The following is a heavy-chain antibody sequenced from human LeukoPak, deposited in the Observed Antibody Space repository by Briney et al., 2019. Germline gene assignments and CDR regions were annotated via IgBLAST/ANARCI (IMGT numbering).Heavy chain of an antibody. V-gene: IGHV3-66*01. CDR3: ARGIAAAGTGY. J-gene: IGHJ4*02. CDR2: IYSGGST. Sequence: GGSLRLFRAPSGFTVSRNYMSWVRQPPRKGLEWVSVIYSGGSTYYADSVKGRFTISRDNSKKTLYLQVNSLSAEDTAVYYCARGIAAAGTGYWGQGTLVTVSS. CDR1: GFTVSRNY. D-gene: IGHD6-13*01.